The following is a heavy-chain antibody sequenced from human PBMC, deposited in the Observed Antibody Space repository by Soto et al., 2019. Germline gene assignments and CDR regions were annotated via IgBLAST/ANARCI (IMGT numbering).Heavy chain of an antibody. CDR3: ARGANRSRYITWFED. CDR1: GGTFSSYA. CDR2: IIPIFGTA. J-gene: IGHJ5*02. Sequence: SVKVSCKASGGTFSSYAISWVRQAPGQGLEWMGGIIPIFGTANYAQKFQGRVTITADESTSTAYMELSSLRSEDTAGYYCARGANRSRYITWFEDWGKGTLVTVAS. D-gene: IGHD1-20*01. V-gene: IGHV1-69*13.